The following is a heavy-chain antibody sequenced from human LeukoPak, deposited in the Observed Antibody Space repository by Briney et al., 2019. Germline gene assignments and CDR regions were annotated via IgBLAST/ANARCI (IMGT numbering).Heavy chain of an antibody. Sequence: ASVKVSCKASGYTFTGYYMHWVRQTPGQGLERMGWINPNSGGTNYAQKFQGRVTMTRDTSISTAYMELSRLRSDDTAVYYCARGDGARGARGYWGQGTLVTVSS. CDR3: ARGDGARGARGY. D-gene: IGHD5-24*01. V-gene: IGHV1-2*02. CDR1: GYTFTGYY. J-gene: IGHJ4*02. CDR2: INPNSGGT.